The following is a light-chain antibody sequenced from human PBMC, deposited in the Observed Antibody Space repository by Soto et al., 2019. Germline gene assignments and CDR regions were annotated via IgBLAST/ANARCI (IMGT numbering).Light chain of an antibody. CDR3: QQYNSYSPIT. V-gene: IGKV1-5*01. Sequence: DIQMTQSPSTLSASVGDRVTITCRASQSISSWLAWYQQKPGKAPKLLIYDASRLESGVPSRFSGSGSGTEFTLTISSRQPDDFATYYCQQYNSYSPITFGQGTRLEIK. J-gene: IGKJ5*01. CDR2: DAS. CDR1: QSISSW.